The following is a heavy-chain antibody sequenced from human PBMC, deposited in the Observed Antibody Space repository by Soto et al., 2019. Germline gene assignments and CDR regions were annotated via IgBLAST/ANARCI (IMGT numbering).Heavy chain of an antibody. V-gene: IGHV3-23*01. D-gene: IGHD3-22*01. J-gene: IGHJ4*02. CDR1: GFAFSSYA. CDR2: ISGSGGST. CDR3: ANNKWLPMAMIDY. Sequence: LRLSCAASGFAFSSYAMSWVRQAPGKGLEWVSAISGSGGSTYYADSVKGRFTISRDNSKNMLYLQMNSLRADDTAVYYCANNKWLPMAMIDYWGQGTLVTVSS.